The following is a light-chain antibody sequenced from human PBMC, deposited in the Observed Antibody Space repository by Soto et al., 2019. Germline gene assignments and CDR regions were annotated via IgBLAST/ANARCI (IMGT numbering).Light chain of an antibody. V-gene: IGLV2-18*01. Sequence: QSALTQPPSVSGSPGQSVTISCTGTSSDVGSYNRVSWYQQPPGTAPKLMIYEVSYRPSGVPDRFSGSKSGNTASLTISGLQAEDEADYYCTLSTSSSIVVFGGGTKLTVL. J-gene: IGLJ2*01. CDR3: TLSTSSSIVV. CDR2: EVS. CDR1: SSDVGSYNR.